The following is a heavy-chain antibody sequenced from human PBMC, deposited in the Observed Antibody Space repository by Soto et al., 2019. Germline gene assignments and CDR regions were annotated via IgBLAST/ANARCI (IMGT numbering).Heavy chain of an antibody. CDR3: AKDQPHLQDIEVVPAAMPGWYFDL. CDR2: ISGSGGST. CDR1: GFTFSSYA. Sequence: EVQLLESGGGLVQPGGSLRLSCAASGFTFSSYAMSWVRQAPGKGLEWVSAISGSGGSTYYADSVKGRFTISRDNSKNTLYLQMNSLRAEDTAVYYCAKDQPHLQDIEVVPAAMPGWYFDLWGRGTLVTVSS. V-gene: IGHV3-23*01. J-gene: IGHJ2*01. D-gene: IGHD2-2*01.